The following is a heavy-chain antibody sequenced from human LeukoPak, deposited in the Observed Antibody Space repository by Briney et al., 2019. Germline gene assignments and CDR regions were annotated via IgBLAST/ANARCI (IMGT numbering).Heavy chain of an antibody. Sequence: GASVKVSCKASGYTFTSYGISWVRQAPGQGLEWMGWISAYNGNTNYAQKLQGRVTMTTDTSTSTAYMELRSLRSDDTAVYYCARERRGYSCYDTYYYYGMDVWGQGTTVTVSS. J-gene: IGHJ6*02. V-gene: IGHV1-18*01. D-gene: IGHD5-12*01. CDR2: ISAYNGNT. CDR1: GYTFTSYG. CDR3: ARERRGYSCYDTYYYYGMDV.